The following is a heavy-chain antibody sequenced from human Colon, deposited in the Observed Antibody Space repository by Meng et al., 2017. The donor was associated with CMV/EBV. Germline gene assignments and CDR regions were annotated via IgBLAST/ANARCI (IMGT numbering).Heavy chain of an antibody. CDR1: GFTFSDYY. CDR2: IKQDGSEK. Sequence: GGSLRLSCAASGFTFSDYYMSWIRQAPGKGLEWVANIKQDGSEKYYVDSVKGRFTISRDNAKNSLYLQMNSLRAEDTAVYYCARDRQLYIWGQGTMVTVSS. CDR3: ARDRQLYI. V-gene: IGHV3-7*01. D-gene: IGHD6-13*01. J-gene: IGHJ3*02.